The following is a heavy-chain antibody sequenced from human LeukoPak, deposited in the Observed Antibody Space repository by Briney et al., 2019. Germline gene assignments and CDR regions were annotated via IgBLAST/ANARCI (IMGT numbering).Heavy chain of an antibody. V-gene: IGHV3-30*04. CDR3: AKDRGAGPVRDFYDSSGFCVQ. Sequence: GGSLSLSCAASGFTFSNYAMNWVRQAPGKGLEWVAIISYDGRNKYYADSVKGRFTISRDNSKNTLYLQMNSLRGEDTAVYYCAKDRGAGPVRDFYDSSGFCVQWGQGTLVTVSS. CDR1: GFTFSNYA. CDR2: ISYDGRNK. D-gene: IGHD3-22*01. J-gene: IGHJ4*02.